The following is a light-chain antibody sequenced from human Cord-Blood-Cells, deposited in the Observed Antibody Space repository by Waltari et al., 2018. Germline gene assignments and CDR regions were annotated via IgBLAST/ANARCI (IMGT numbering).Light chain of an antibody. CDR2: EVS. J-gene: IGLJ1*01. V-gene: IGLV2-14*01. Sequence: QSALTQPASVSGSPGQSLTIPCTGTSSDVGGYNYVSWYQPHPGKAPKLMIYEVSNRPSGVSNRFSGSKSGNTASLTISGLQAEDEADYYCSSYTSSSTYVFGTGTKVTVL. CDR3: SSYTSSSTYV. CDR1: SSDVGGYNY.